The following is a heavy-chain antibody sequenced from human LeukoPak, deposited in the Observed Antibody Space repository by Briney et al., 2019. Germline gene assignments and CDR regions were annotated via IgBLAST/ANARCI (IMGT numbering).Heavy chain of an antibody. D-gene: IGHD3-22*01. Sequence: PGESLKISCKGSGYSFTSYWIGWVRQMPGKGLEWMGIIYPGDSDIRYSPSFQGQVTISADKSISTAYLQWSSLKASDTAMYYCARRDYYDSSGYYYLDYWGQGTLVTVSS. J-gene: IGHJ4*02. CDR3: ARRDYYDSSGYYYLDY. CDR2: IYPGDSDI. V-gene: IGHV5-51*03. CDR1: GYSFTSYW.